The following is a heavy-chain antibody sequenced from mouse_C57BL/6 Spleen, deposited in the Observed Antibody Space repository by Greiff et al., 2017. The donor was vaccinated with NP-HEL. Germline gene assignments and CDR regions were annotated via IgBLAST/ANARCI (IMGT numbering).Heavy chain of an antibody. J-gene: IGHJ1*03. CDR1: GYTFTSYW. CDR2: IYPGSGST. CDR3: ARSNYEYFDV. V-gene: IGHV1-55*01. Sequence: VQLQESGAELVKPGASVKMSCKASGYTFTSYWITWVKQRPGQGLEWIGDIYPGSGSTNYNEKFKSKATLTVDTSSSTAYMQLSSLTSEDSAVYYCARSNYEYFDVWGTGTTVTVSS. D-gene: IGHD2-5*01.